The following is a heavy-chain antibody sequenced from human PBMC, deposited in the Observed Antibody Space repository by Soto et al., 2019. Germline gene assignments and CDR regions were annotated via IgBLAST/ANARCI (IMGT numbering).Heavy chain of an antibody. Sequence: PGWSLRLSCAASGFIFTRYSMNWVRQAPGKGLEWVSSISSTTNYIYYGDSMKGRFTISRDNAKNSLYLEMNSLRAEDTAVYYCARESEDLTSNFDYWGQGTLVTSPQ. CDR2: ISSTTNYI. CDR3: ARESEDLTSNFDY. J-gene: IGHJ4*02. CDR1: GFIFTRYS. V-gene: IGHV3-21*06.